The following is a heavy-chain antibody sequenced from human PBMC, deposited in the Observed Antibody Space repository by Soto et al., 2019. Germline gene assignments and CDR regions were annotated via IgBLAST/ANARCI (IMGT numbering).Heavy chain of an antibody. CDR1: GAPIRNSGYY. V-gene: IGHV4-31*03. Sequence: QVQLQESGPGLVKPSETLSLTCSVSGAPIRNSGYYWSWIRQHPGKGLEWIGNIDYTGTTHYNTSLRGRVTISVDTSKNQYSLKLSSVTAADTAVYYCASCPSWSAAARWGQGTLVTVSS. D-gene: IGHD2-8*02. CDR3: ASCPSWSAAAR. J-gene: IGHJ4*02. CDR2: IDYTGTT.